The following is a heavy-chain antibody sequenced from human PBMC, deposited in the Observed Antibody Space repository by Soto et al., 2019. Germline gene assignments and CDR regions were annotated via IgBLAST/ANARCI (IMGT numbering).Heavy chain of an antibody. CDR3: TGHSSGSPIG. CDR1: SASISSNTYY. Sequence: QLQLQESGPGLVKPSETLSLTCTVSSASISSNTYYWGWIRQPPGRGLEWIASIYYRGTTYYKPSHKSRLTISVDTSKNQFSLKLGSVTAADTAVYYCTGHSSGSPIGWGQGTLVTVSS. D-gene: IGHD6-19*01. V-gene: IGHV4-39*01. CDR2: IYYRGTT. J-gene: IGHJ4*02.